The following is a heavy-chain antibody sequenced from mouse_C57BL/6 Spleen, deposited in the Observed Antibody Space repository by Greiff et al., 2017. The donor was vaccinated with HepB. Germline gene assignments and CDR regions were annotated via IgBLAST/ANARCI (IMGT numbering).Heavy chain of an antibody. D-gene: IGHD1-1*01. J-gene: IGHJ2*01. V-gene: IGHV5-9*01. Sequence: EVQGVESGGGLVKPGGSLKLSCAASGFTFSSYTMSWVRQTPEKRLEWVATISGGGGNTYYPDSVKGRFTISRDNAKNTLYLQMSSLRSEDTALYYCASLYYYGSSHYFDYWGQGTTLTVSS. CDR1: GFTFSSYT. CDR3: ASLYYYGSSHYFDY. CDR2: ISGGGGNT.